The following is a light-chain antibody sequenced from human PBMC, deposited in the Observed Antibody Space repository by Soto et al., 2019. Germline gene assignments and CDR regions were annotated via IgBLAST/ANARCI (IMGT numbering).Light chain of an antibody. J-gene: IGKJ1*01. V-gene: IGKV3-20*01. CDR2: GAS. CDR3: QQYGSSPWT. Sequence: VLTQSPGSLSLSPGERATLSCRASQSISSTYLAWYQQKPGQAPRLLIYGASSRATGIPDRFSGSGSGTDFTLTISRLEPEDFAVYYCQQYGSSPWTFSQGTKVEIK. CDR1: QSISSTY.